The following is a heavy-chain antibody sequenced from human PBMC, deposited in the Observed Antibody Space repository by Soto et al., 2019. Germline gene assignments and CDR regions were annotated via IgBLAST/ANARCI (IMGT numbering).Heavy chain of an antibody. CDR3: ARGVRD. J-gene: IGHJ4*02. D-gene: IGHD3-10*01. CDR2: IYYSGST. Sequence: QVQLQESGPGLVKPSQTLSLTCTVSGGSISSGGYHWSWIRQHPGKGLEWIGYIYYSGSTSYIPSLKSRVTISEDTSKNQFSLKLSSVTAADTAVYFCARGVRDWGQGTLVTVSS. CDR1: GGSISSGGYH. V-gene: IGHV4-31*03.